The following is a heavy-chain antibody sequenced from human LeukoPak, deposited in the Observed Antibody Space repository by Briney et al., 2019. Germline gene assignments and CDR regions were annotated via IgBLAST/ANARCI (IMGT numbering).Heavy chain of an antibody. CDR2: IIPILGIA. CDR1: EYSFTGYH. V-gene: IGHV1-69*04. J-gene: IGHJ4*02. Sequence: ASVKVSCKVAEYSFTGYHLHWMRQVPGHGLEWMGRIIPILGIANYAQKFQGRVTITADKSTSTAYMELSSLRSEDTAVYYCARELGDLVTDYWGQGTLVTVSS. CDR3: ARELGDLVTDY. D-gene: IGHD2-21*02.